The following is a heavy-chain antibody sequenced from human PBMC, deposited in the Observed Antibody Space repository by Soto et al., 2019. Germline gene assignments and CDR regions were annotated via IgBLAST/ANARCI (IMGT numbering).Heavy chain of an antibody. D-gene: IGHD3-9*01. V-gene: IGHV4-39*01. CDR1: GGSISSSSYY. Sequence: SETLSLTCTVSGGSISSSSYYWGWIRQPPGKGLEWIGSIYYSGSTYYNPSLKSRVTISVDTSKNQFSLKLSSVTAADTAVYYCARHSSKNYDILTGYYLFDYWGQGTLVT. CDR3: ARHSSKNYDILTGYYLFDY. J-gene: IGHJ4*02. CDR2: IYYSGST.